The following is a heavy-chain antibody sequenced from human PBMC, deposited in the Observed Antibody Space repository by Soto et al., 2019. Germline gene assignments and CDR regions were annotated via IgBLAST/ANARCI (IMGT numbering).Heavy chain of an antibody. Sequence: ASVKVSCKASGYTFTSYDINWVRQATGQGLEWMGWMNPNSGNTGCAQKLQGRVTMTRNTSISTAYMELSSLRSEDTAVYYCARAADYGDYRYYYYYYLDVWGKGTTVTVSS. CDR3: ARAADYGDYRYYYYYYLDV. J-gene: IGHJ6*03. V-gene: IGHV1-8*01. D-gene: IGHD4-17*01. CDR1: GYTFTSYD. CDR2: MNPNSGNT.